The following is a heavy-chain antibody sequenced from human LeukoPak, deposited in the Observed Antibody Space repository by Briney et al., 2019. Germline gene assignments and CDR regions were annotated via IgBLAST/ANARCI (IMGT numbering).Heavy chain of an antibody. V-gene: IGHV3-49*04. J-gene: IGHJ4*02. Sequence: SLRLSCAASGFTFSSYEMNWVRQAPGQGLEWVGFIRSKAYGGIPEYAASVKGRFTISRDDSKGIAYLQMNSLKTEDTAVYYCTRDQTPYYWGQGTLVTVSS. CDR2: IRSKAYGGIP. CDR3: TRDQTPYY. CDR1: GFTFSSYE.